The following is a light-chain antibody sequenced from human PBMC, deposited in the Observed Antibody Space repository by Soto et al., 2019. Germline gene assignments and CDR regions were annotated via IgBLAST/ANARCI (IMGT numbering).Light chain of an antibody. CDR3: QQRSNWPRT. J-gene: IGKJ1*01. CDR1: QSVSSC. Sequence: EIVLTQSPATLSLSPGERDTLSCRASQSVSSCLAWYQQKPGQAPRLLIYDVSNRATGIPARFSGSGSGTDFTFTISSLEPEDFAVYYCQQRSNWPRTFGQGTKVDIK. CDR2: DVS. V-gene: IGKV3-11*01.